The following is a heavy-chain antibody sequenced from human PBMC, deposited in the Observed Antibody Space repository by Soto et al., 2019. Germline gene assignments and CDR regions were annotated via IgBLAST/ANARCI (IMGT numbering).Heavy chain of an antibody. J-gene: IGHJ1*01. CDR1: GFTFSSYS. D-gene: IGHD2-2*01. V-gene: IGHV3-21*01. CDR2: ISSSSSYI. Sequence: GGSLRLSCAASGFTFSSYSMNWVRQAPGKGLEWVSSISSSSSYIYYADSVKGRFTISRDNAKNSLYLQMNSLRAEDTAVYYCAREVVAAGEYFQHWGQGTLVTVSS. CDR3: AREVVAAGEYFQH.